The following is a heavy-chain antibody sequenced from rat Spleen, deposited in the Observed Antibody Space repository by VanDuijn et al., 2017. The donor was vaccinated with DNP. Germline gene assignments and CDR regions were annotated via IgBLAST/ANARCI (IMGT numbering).Heavy chain of an antibody. J-gene: IGHJ3*01. CDR2: ILYDGSFI. Sequence: EVQLVESGGGLVQPGRSLKLSCAASGFTFSDYYMAWVRQAPKKGLEWVATILYDGSFIYYGDSVKGRFTISRDNAKSTLYLQMDSLRSEDTATCYCAKPASYGGYEDWFAYWGQGTLVTVSS. CDR1: GFTFSDYY. D-gene: IGHD1-11*01. V-gene: IGHV5-7*01. CDR3: AKPASYGGYEDWFAY.